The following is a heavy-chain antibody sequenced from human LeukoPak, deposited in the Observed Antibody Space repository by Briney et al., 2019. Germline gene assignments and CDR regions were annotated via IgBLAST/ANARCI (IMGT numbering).Heavy chain of an antibody. CDR3: ARGPTVTTSQALFY. CDR2: INAGNVNT. CDR1: GYTFTSYA. Sequence: ASVKVSCKASGYTFTSYAMHWVRQAPGQRLEWMGWINAGNVNTKYSQKFQGRVTITRDTSASTAYMELSSLRSEDTAVYYCARGPTVTTSQALFYWGQGTLVTVSS. J-gene: IGHJ4*02. D-gene: IGHD4-11*01. V-gene: IGHV1-3*01.